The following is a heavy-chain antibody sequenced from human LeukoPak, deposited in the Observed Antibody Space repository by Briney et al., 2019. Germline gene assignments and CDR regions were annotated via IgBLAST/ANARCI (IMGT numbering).Heavy chain of an antibody. CDR2: IYYSGST. CDR3: ARDKSGPYCSGGSCYYYYGMDV. D-gene: IGHD2-15*01. CDR1: GGSISSYY. V-gene: IGHV4-59*01. Sequence: SETLSLTCTVSGGSISSYYWSWIRQPPGKGLEWIGYIYYSGSTNYNPSLKSRVTISVDTSKNQFSLMLSSVTAADTAVYYCARDKSGPYCSGGSCYYYYGMDVWGQGTTVTVSS. J-gene: IGHJ6*02.